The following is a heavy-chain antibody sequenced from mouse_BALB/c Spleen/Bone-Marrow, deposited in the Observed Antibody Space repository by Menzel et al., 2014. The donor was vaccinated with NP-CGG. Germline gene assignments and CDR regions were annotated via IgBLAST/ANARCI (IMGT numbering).Heavy chain of an antibody. CDR2: IDPANGNT. D-gene: IGHD1-1*01. V-gene: IGHV14-3*02. CDR1: GFNIKDTY. Sequence: EVQRVESGAELVKPGASVKLSCTASGFNIKDTYMHWVKQRPEQGLEWIGRIDPANGNTKYDPKFQGKATITADTSSNTAYLQLSSLTSEDTAVYYCAAYYYSSSYGFAYWGQGTLVTVSA. CDR3: AAYYYSSSYGFAY. J-gene: IGHJ3*01.